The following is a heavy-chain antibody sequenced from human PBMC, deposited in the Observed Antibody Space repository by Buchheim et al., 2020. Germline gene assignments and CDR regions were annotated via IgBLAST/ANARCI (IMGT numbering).Heavy chain of an antibody. D-gene: IGHD4-11*01. V-gene: IGHV3-30*18. Sequence: QVQLVESGGGVVQPGRSLRLSCAASGFTFSSYAMHWVRQAPGKGLEWVAVIWYDGSNKYYADAVKGRFTISRDNSKNTLYLQMNSLRAEDTAVYYCAKMYGNNYADDGMDVWGQGT. CDR3: AKMYGNNYADDGMDV. CDR2: IWYDGSNK. CDR1: GFTFSSYA. J-gene: IGHJ6*02.